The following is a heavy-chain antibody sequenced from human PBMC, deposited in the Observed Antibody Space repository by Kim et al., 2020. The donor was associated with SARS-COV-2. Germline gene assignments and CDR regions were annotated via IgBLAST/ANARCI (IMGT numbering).Heavy chain of an antibody. CDR2: ISGSGATR. Sequence: GGSLRLSCAASGFSFSIYHMNWVRQVPGKGLEWVSGISGSGATRYYADSVKGRFTISRDNSKNTLSLQMNSLRADDTALYYCVKDHDTSPLDAFDIWGLGTMVTVSS. CDR3: VKDHDTSPLDAFDI. CDR1: GFSFSIYH. V-gene: IGHV3-23*01. J-gene: IGHJ3*02.